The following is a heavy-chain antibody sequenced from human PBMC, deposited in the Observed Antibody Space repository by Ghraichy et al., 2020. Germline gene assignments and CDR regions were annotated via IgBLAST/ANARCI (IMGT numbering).Heavy chain of an antibody. CDR2: ITGSGGST. D-gene: IGHD1/OR15-1a*01. CDR3: AKCRPLGTMAEYWYFDL. V-gene: IGHV3-23*01. J-gene: IGHJ2*01. CDR1: GFTFSSYA. Sequence: GGSLRLSCAASGFTFSSYAMSWVRQAPGKGLEWVSGITGSGGSTYYADSVKGRFTISRDNSKNTLYLQMNRLRAEDTAIYYCAKCRPLGTMAEYWYFDLWGRGTLVTVSS.